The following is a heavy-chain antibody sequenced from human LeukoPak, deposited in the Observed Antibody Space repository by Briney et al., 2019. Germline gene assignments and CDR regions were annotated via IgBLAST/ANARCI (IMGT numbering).Heavy chain of an antibody. CDR1: GGSFSGYY. J-gene: IGHJ3*02. CDR3: ARALGAFDI. V-gene: IGHV4-34*01. Sequence: SETLSLTCAVYGGSFSGYYWSWIPQPPGKGLEWIGEINRSGSTNYNPSLKSRVTISLDKSKNQVSLKLNSVTAADTAVYYCARALGAFDIWGQGTMVTVSS. CDR2: INRSGST.